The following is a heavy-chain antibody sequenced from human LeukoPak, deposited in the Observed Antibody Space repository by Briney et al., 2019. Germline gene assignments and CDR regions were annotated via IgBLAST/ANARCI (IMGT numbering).Heavy chain of an antibody. CDR2: ISYDGSNK. Sequence: GGSLRLSCADSGFTFSSYAMHWVRQAPAKGLEWVAVISYDGSNKYYADSAKGRFTISRDNSKNTLYLQMNSLRAEDTAVYYCARERCSSTSCASPFDPWGQGTLVTVSS. CDR3: ARERCSSTSCASPFDP. J-gene: IGHJ5*02. CDR1: GFTFSSYA. D-gene: IGHD2-2*01. V-gene: IGHV3-30-3*01.